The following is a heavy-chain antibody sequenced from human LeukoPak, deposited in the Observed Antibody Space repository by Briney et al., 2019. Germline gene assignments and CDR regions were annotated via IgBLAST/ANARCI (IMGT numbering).Heavy chain of an antibody. Sequence: ASVKVSCKASGYTFTSYGISWVRQAPGQGLEWMGWISAFNGNTNYAQKLQGRVTMTTDTSTSTAYMELRSLRSDDTAVYYCARDTYCGGDCPSDAFDIWGQGTMVTVSS. V-gene: IGHV1-18*01. CDR3: ARDTYCGGDCPSDAFDI. D-gene: IGHD2-21*02. J-gene: IGHJ3*02. CDR1: GYTFTSYG. CDR2: ISAFNGNT.